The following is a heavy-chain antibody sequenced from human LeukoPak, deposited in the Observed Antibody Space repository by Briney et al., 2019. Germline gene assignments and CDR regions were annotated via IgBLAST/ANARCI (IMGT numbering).Heavy chain of an antibody. Sequence: SVKVSCKASGGTFSSYAISWVRQAPGQGLEWMGGIIPILGTANYAQKFQGRVTITADESTSTAYMELSSLRSEDTAVYYCARDRYYDSSGYYPRLDDYWGQGTLVTVSS. D-gene: IGHD3-22*01. J-gene: IGHJ4*02. CDR1: GGTFSSYA. CDR3: ARDRYYDSSGYYPRLDDY. CDR2: IIPILGTA. V-gene: IGHV1-69*01.